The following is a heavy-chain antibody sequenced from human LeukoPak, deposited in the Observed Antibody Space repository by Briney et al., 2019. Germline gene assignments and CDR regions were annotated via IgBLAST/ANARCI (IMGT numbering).Heavy chain of an antibody. CDR1: GFTFSSYA. CDR2: ISYGGSYK. V-gene: IGHV3-30*04. CDR3: ARRESSGWYVDY. D-gene: IGHD6-19*01. Sequence: GGSLRLSCAASGFTFSSYAMHWVRQAPGKGLEWVAVISYGGSYKYYADSVKGRFTISRDNSKNTLYLQVNSLRAEDTAVYYCARRESSGWYVDYWGQGTLVTVSS. J-gene: IGHJ4*02.